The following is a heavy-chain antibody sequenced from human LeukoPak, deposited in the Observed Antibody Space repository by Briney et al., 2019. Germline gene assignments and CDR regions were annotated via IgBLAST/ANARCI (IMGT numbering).Heavy chain of an antibody. J-gene: IGHJ5*02. CDR3: ARESTGTGRYNWFDL. D-gene: IGHD1/OR15-1a*01. CDR2: GNARGST. CDR1: GGSFSSVTLY. V-gene: IGHV4-61*02. Sequence: PSETLSLACSVSGGSFSSVTLYWSWIRQPAGKGLEWIGRGNARGSTDSNPSLRSRVTVSVDTSKNQVSLRLSCVTAAETAVYYCARESTGTGRYNWFDLWGQGTLVTVSS.